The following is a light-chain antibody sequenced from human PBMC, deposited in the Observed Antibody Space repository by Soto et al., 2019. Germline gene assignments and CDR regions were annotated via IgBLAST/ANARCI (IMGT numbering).Light chain of an antibody. Sequence: DIHRMHSQDTLSVSPGETATLSFRATQSVSSNLSWYQQKPAQATSLLIYDASTRATGIPARCSGSGSGTEFILTISSLQSEDFAAYYCCQYNNWHSWPFGQGTKVDI. V-gene: IGKV3D-15*01. CDR3: CQYNNWHSWP. J-gene: IGKJ1*01. CDR2: DAS. CDR1: QSVSSN.